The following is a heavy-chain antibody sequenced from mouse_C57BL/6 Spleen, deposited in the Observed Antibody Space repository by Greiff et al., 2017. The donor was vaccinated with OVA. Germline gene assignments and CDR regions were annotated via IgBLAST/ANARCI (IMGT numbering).Heavy chain of an antibody. J-gene: IGHJ3*01. CDR2: IDPSDSET. D-gene: IGHD2-1*01. CDR1: GYTFTSYW. V-gene: IGHV1-52*01. Sequence: QVQLQQPGAELVRPGSSVKLSCKASGYTFTSYWMHWVKQRPIQGLEWIGNIDPSDSETHYNQKFKDKATLTVDKSSSTAYMQLSSLTSEDSAVYYCARVNGNFSGFAYWGQGTLVTVSA. CDR3: ARVNGNFSGFAY.